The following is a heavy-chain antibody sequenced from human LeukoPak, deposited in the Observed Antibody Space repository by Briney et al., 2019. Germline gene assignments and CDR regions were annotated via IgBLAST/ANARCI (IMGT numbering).Heavy chain of an antibody. D-gene: IGHD3-22*01. Sequence: ASVNVSCKASGYTFTSYAMNWVRQAPGQGLEWMGWINTNTGNPTYAQGFTGRFVFSLDTSVSTAYLQISSLKAEDTAVYYCAILSGDYYDSSGYYYVYAFDIWGQGTMVTVSS. J-gene: IGHJ3*02. V-gene: IGHV7-4-1*02. CDR1: GYTFTSYA. CDR3: AILSGDYYDSSGYYYVYAFDI. CDR2: INTNTGNP.